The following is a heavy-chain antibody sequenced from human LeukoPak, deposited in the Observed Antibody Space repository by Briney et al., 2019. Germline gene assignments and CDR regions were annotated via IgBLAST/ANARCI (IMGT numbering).Heavy chain of an antibody. CDR2: MNPNSGNT. Sequence: ASVKVSCKASGYTFTSYDINWVRQATGQGLEWMGWMNPNSGNTGYAQKFQGRVTMTRNTSISTAYMELSSLRSEDTAVYYCARGLRRVLTTVTTYYFDYWGQGTLVTVSS. CDR3: ARGLRRVLTTVTTYYFDY. CDR1: GYTFTSYD. J-gene: IGHJ4*02. D-gene: IGHD4-17*01. V-gene: IGHV1-8*01.